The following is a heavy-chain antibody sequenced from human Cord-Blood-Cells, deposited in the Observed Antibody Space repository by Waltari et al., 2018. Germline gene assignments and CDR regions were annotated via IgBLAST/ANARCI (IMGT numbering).Heavy chain of an antibody. V-gene: IGHV1-2*02. Sequence: QLQLVQSGAQVKKPGASVQVSCKASGYTLTAYYMHWVRQAPGPGLEWMGWINPNSGGTNYAQKFQGRVTMTRDTSISTAYMELSRLRSDDTAVYYCARVSEVGATTFDYWGQGTLVTVSS. D-gene: IGHD1-26*01. CDR1: GYTLTAYY. CDR2: INPNSGGT. J-gene: IGHJ4*02. CDR3: ARVSEVGATTFDY.